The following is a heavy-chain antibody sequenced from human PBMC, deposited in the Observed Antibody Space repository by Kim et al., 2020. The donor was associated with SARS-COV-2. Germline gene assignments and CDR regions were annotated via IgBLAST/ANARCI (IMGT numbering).Heavy chain of an antibody. CDR3: TQVMVRGINAFDI. Sequence: GGSLRLSCAASGFTFSSYGMHWVRQAPGKGLEWVSIISFDGRTQYYGDSVKGRFTISRDNSKNTLYLQMNSLRAEDTAVYYCTQVMVRGINAFDIWGQGTMVTVSS. V-gene: IGHV3-30*18. D-gene: IGHD3-10*01. CDR2: ISFDGRTQ. CDR1: GFTFSSYG. J-gene: IGHJ3*02.